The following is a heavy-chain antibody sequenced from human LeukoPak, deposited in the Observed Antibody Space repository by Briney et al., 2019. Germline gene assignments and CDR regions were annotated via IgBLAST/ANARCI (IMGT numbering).Heavy chain of an antibody. J-gene: IGHJ4*02. CDR2: INSDGSTT. V-gene: IGHV3-74*01. CDR1: GFTFSRYW. CDR3: ARLYSSGWYPFDY. Sequence: PGGSLRLSCAASGFTFSRYWMHWVRQAPGKGLVWVSRINSDGSTTSYADFVKGRFTISRDNTKNTLYLQMNSLRAEDTAVYYCARLYSSGWYPFDYWGQGTLVTVSS. D-gene: IGHD6-19*01.